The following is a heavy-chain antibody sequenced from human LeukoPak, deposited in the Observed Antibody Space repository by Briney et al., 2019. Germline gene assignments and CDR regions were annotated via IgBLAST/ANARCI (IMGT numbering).Heavy chain of an antibody. J-gene: IGHJ6*03. CDR3: ARTGGGESDGDYDSDYYYYYMDV. Sequence: SVKVSCKASGGTFSSYAISWVRQAPGQGLEWMGRIIPIFGTANYAQKFQGRVTITTDESTSTAYMELSSLRSEGTAVYYCARTGGGESDGDYDSDYYYYYMDVWGKGTTVTVSS. CDR2: IIPIFGTA. CDR1: GGTFSSYA. D-gene: IGHD4-17*01. V-gene: IGHV1-69*05.